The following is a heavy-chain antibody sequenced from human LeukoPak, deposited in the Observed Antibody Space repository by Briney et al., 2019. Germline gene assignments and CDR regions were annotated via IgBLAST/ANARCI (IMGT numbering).Heavy chain of an antibody. Sequence: SVKVSCKASGGTFSSYAISWVRQAPGQGLEWMGRIIPILGIANYAQKFQGRVTMTRDTSTSTVYMEQSSLRSEDTAVYYCARDRVHCSGGSCYPYWYFDLWGRGTLVTVSS. CDR1: GGTFSSYA. CDR2: IIPILGIA. J-gene: IGHJ2*01. V-gene: IGHV1-69*04. CDR3: ARDRVHCSGGSCYPYWYFDL. D-gene: IGHD2-15*01.